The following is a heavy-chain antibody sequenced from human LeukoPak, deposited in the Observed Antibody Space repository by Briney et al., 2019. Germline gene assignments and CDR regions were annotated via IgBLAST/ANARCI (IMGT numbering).Heavy chain of an antibody. Sequence: GESLKISCKGSGCSFTSYWIGWVRQMPGKGLEWMGIIYPGDSDTRYSPSFQGQVTISADKSISTAYLQWSSLKASDTAMYYCARASYDFWSGYRVPNNWFDPWGQGTLVTVSS. J-gene: IGHJ5*02. CDR3: ARASYDFWSGYRVPNNWFDP. CDR1: GCSFTSYW. CDR2: IYPGDSDT. V-gene: IGHV5-51*01. D-gene: IGHD3-3*01.